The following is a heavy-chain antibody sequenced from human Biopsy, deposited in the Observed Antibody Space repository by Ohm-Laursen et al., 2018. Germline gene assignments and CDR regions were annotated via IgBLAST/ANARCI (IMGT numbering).Heavy chain of an antibody. CDR1: GFTINSNY. CDR3: VRGLADGVHLN. J-gene: IGHJ4*02. Sequence: SLRLSCSASGFTINSNYMNWARQAPGKGLEWVSVIYTGDITSYADSVKGRFTISREISKNALYLHMNSLRAEDRGVYYCVRGLADGVHLNWGQGTLVAVSS. CDR2: IYTGDIT. V-gene: IGHV3-66*01. D-gene: IGHD4-17*01.